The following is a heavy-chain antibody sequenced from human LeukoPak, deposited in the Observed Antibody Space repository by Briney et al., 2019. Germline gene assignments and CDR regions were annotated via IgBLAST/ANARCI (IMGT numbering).Heavy chain of an antibody. J-gene: IGHJ6*04. CDR2: VRVSDGAR. CDR3: AKTLAARRGSPPALMDV. Sequence: GGSLRLPCVASGFPFPTYAMMWVRQAPGKGLEWVSSVRVSDGARFSADSVKGRFTTSRDIAKNTLSLQMNSLRAEDTAVYYCAKTLAARRGSPPALMDVWGKGTTVTVAS. CDR1: GFPFPTYA. V-gene: IGHV3-23*01. D-gene: IGHD6-6*01.